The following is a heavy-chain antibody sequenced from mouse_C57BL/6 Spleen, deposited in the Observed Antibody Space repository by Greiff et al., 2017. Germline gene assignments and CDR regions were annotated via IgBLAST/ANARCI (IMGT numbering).Heavy chain of an antibody. D-gene: IGHD2-14*01. CDR2: IYPADGDT. CDR3: AREVFEHAFDY. CDR1: GYAFSSYW. J-gene: IGHJ2*01. Sequence: VQLVESGAELVKPGASVKISCKASGYAFSSYWMNWVKQRPGKGLEWIGKIYPADGDTNYNGKFKGKATMTADKSSSTAYMQLSSLTSEDSAVYFCAREVFEHAFDYWGQGTTLTVSS. V-gene: IGHV1-80*01.